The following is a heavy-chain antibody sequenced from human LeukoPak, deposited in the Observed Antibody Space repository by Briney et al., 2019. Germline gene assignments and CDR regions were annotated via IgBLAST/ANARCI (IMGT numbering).Heavy chain of an antibody. Sequence: PGRSLRLSCAASGFTFDEYAMHWVRQAPGKGLEWVSGISWSSGSIGYADSVKGRFAISRDNAKNSLYLQMNSLRAEDTALYYCAKLGGYCSSTSCYAEYYYGMDVWGQGTTVTVSS. CDR1: GFTFDEYA. CDR3: AKLGGYCSSTSCYAEYYYGMDV. J-gene: IGHJ6*02. D-gene: IGHD2-2*01. CDR2: ISWSSGSI. V-gene: IGHV3-9*01.